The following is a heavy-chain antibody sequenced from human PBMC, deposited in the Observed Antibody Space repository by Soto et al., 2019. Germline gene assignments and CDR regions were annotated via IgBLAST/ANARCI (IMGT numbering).Heavy chain of an antibody. CDR2: INPNSGGT. CDR3: ARGYYYDSSGYYTDFDY. Sequence: GASVKVSCKASGYTFTGYYMHWVRQAPGQGPEWMGWINPNSGGTNYAQKFQGWVTMTRDTSISTAYMELSRLRSDDTAVYYCARGYYYDSSGYYTDFDYWGQGTLVTVSS. CDR1: GYTFTGYY. J-gene: IGHJ4*02. D-gene: IGHD3-22*01. V-gene: IGHV1-2*04.